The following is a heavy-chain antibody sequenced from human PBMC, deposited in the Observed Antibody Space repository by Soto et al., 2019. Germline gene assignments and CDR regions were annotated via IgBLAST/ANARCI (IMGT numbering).Heavy chain of an antibody. J-gene: IGHJ4*02. CDR1: GGSFSGYY. CDR2: INHSGST. Sequence: PSETLSLTCAFYGGSFSGYYWSWIRQPPGKGLEWIGEINHSGSTNYNPSLKSRVTISVDTSKNQFSLKLSSVTAADTAVYYCARGFMGYWGQGTLVTSPQ. CDR3: ARGFMGY. V-gene: IGHV4-34*01.